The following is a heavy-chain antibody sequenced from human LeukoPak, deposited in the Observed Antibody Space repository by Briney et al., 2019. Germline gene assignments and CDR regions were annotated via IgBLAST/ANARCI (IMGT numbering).Heavy chain of an antibody. V-gene: IGHV4-4*07. D-gene: IGHD3-22*01. J-gene: IGHJ4*02. CDR3: ARARSLGSVDSSGYYYGQGKDNPKRYYFDY. CDR1: GGSISSYY. CDR2: IYTSGST. Sequence: SETLSLTCTVSGGSISSYYWSWIRQPAGKGLEWIGRIYTSGSTNYNPSLKSRVTISVDRSKNQFSLKLSSVTAADTAVYYCARARSLGSVDSSGYYYGQGKDNPKRYYFDYWGQGTLVTVSS.